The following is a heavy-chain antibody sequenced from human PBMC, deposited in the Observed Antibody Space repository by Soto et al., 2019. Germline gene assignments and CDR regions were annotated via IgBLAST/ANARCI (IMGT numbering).Heavy chain of an antibody. J-gene: IGHJ4*02. CDR3: ARESLGAPYFFDF. D-gene: IGHD3-16*01. V-gene: IGHV3-48*01. CDR1: GFTFSRYS. CDR2: ISSSSSTI. Sequence: EGQLVESGGGLVQPGGSLRLSCVASGFTFSRYSMNWVRQAPGEGLEWISHISSSSSTIYYADSVKGRFTISRDNAKNSLYLQMNTLRAEDTALYYCARESLGAPYFFDFWGQGTRVTVST.